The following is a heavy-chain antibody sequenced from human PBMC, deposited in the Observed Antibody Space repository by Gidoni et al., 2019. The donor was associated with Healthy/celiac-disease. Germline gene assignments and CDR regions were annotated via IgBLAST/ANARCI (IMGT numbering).Heavy chain of an antibody. CDR2: IYYSGST. CDR3: ARTGGAVGATPFDY. Sequence: QVQLQESGPGLVKPSETLSLTCTVSGGSISSYYWSWIRQPPGKGLEWIGYIYYSGSTNYNPSLKSRVTISVDTSKNQCSLKLSSVTAADTAVYYCARTGGAVGATPFDYWGQGTLVTVSS. V-gene: IGHV4-59*01. CDR1: GGSISSYY. D-gene: IGHD1-26*01. J-gene: IGHJ4*02.